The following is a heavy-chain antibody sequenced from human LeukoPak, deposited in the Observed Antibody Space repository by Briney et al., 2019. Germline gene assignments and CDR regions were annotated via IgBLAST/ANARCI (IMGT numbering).Heavy chain of an antibody. V-gene: IGHV1-18*01. CDR2: ISAYNGNT. Sequence: ASVKVSCKASGYTFTSYGISWVRQAPGQGLEWMGWISAYNGNTNYAQKLQGRVTMTTDTSTSTAYMELRSLRSDDTAVYYCARAPMVRGVIGWFDPWGQGPVVTVSS. D-gene: IGHD3-10*01. J-gene: IGHJ5*02. CDR3: ARAPMVRGVIGWFDP. CDR1: GYTFTSYG.